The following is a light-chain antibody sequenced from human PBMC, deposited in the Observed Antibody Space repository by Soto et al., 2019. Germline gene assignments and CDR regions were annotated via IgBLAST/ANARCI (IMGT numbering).Light chain of an antibody. CDR3: SSYTSSSTPYV. V-gene: IGLV2-14*01. J-gene: IGLJ1*01. Sequence: QSALTQPASVSGSPGQSITISCTGTSSDVGGYNYVSWYQQHPGKAPKLMIYDVSNRPSGVSNRFSGSKSGNTASLTISGLQAEDEADYYCSSYTSSSTPYVFG. CDR1: SSDVGGYNY. CDR2: DVS.